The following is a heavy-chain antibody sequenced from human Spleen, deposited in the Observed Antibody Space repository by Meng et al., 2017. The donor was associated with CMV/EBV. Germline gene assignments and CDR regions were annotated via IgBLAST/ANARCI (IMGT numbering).Heavy chain of an antibody. CDR3: AREGQIAVTGIFDY. Sequence: GGSLRLSCAASGLTFTTYWMNWVRQAPGKGLEWVSYISSSGGTIYYADSVKGRFTISRDNAKNSLYLQMNSLRAEDTAVYYCAREGQIAVTGIFDYWGQGTLVTVSS. V-gene: IGHV3-48*04. D-gene: IGHD6-19*01. CDR1: GLTFTTYW. CDR2: ISSSGGTI. J-gene: IGHJ4*02.